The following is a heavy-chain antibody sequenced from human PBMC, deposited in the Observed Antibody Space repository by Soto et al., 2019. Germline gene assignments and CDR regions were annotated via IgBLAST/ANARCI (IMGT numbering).Heavy chain of an antibody. V-gene: IGHV3-66*01. CDR2: IYSGGST. J-gene: IGHJ4*02. D-gene: IGHD5-12*01. CDR3: ATSGGVATIGSDY. CDR1: GFTVSSNY. Sequence: EVQLVESGGGLVQPGGSLRLSCAASGFTVSSNYMSWVRQAPGKGLEWVSVIYSGGSTYYADSVKGRFTISRDNSKNTLYLKMNSLRAEDTAVYYCATSGGVATIGSDYWGQGTLVTVSS.